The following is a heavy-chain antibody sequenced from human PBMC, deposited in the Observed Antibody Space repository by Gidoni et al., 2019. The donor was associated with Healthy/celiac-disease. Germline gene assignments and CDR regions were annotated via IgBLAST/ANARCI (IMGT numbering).Heavy chain of an antibody. D-gene: IGHD3-10*01. V-gene: IGHV3-33*01. CDR2: IWYDGSNE. J-gene: IGHJ4*02. CDR1: GFTFSSYG. CDR3: ARDRARKGSAYFDY. Sequence: QVQLVDSGGGVVQPGRSLGLSCAASGFTFSSYGMYWVRQAPGKGSEWVEVIWYDGSNEYYADSVKGRFTISRDNSKNTLYLQMNSLRAEDTAVYYCARDRARKGSAYFDYWGQGTLVTVSA.